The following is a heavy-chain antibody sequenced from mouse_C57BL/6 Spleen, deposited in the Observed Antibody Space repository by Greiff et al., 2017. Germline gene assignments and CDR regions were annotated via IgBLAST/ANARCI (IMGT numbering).Heavy chain of an antibody. J-gene: IGHJ4*01. V-gene: IGHV2-2*01. Sequence: VKLVESGPGLVQPSQSLSITCTVSGFSLTSYGVHWVRQSPGKGLEWLGVIWSGGSTDYNAAFISRLSISKDNSKSQVFFKMNSLQADDTAIYYCARRHYYGSRRYAMDYWGQGTSVTVSS. CDR2: IWSGGST. CDR1: GFSLTSYG. D-gene: IGHD1-1*01. CDR3: ARRHYYGSRRYAMDY.